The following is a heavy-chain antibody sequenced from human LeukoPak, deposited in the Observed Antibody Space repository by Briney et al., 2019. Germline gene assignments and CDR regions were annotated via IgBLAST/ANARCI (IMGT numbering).Heavy chain of an antibody. D-gene: IGHD3-3*01. V-gene: IGHV1-69*01. CDR1: GGTFSSYA. CDR2: IIPIFGTA. CDR3: ARDMKSGIFGVVTHSWFDP. J-gene: IGHJ5*02. Sequence: SVKVSCKASGGTFSSYAISWVRQAPGQGLEWMGGIIPIFGTANYAQKFQGRVTITADESTSTAYMELSSLRSEDTAVYYCARDMKSGIFGVVTHSWFDPWGQGTLVTVSS.